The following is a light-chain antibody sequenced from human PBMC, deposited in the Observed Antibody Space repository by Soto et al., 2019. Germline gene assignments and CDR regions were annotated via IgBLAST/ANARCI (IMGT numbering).Light chain of an antibody. CDR1: SSDVGRYDS. Sequence: QSALTQPASMSGSPGQSITISCTGTSSDVGRYDSVSWYQQHPGKAPKLMIYEVTNRPSGVSNRFSGSKSGNTASLTISGLQAEDEADYYCSSYAGSSVLFGGGTKVTVL. CDR2: EVT. J-gene: IGLJ2*01. V-gene: IGLV2-14*01. CDR3: SSYAGSSVL.